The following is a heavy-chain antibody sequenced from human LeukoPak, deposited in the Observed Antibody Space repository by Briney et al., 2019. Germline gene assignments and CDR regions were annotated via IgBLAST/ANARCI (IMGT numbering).Heavy chain of an antibody. CDR2: IKQDGSEK. Sequence: GGSLRLSCAASGFTFSNYWMSWVRQAPGKGLEWVADIKQDGSEKYYVDSVKGRFTISRDNAKNSLYLQVDSLRAEDRAVYYCARDLGEQWLTYFDYWGQGTLVTVSS. J-gene: IGHJ4*02. CDR1: GFTFSNYW. CDR3: ARDLGEQWLTYFDY. D-gene: IGHD6-19*01. V-gene: IGHV3-7*01.